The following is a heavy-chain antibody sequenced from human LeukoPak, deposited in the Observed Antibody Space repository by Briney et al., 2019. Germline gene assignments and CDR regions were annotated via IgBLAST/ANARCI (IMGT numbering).Heavy chain of an antibody. J-gene: IGHJ4*02. D-gene: IGHD6-19*01. CDR3: TREGDSSGWYVDY. CDR1: GFTFSDYA. V-gene: IGHV3-49*04. CDR2: IRSKAYGGTT. Sequence: PGRSLRLSCTASGFTFSDYAMSWVRQAPGKGLEWVGFIRSKAYGGTTEYAASVKGRFTISRDDSKSIAYLQMNSLKTEDTAVYYCTREGDSSGWYVDYWGQGTLVTVSS.